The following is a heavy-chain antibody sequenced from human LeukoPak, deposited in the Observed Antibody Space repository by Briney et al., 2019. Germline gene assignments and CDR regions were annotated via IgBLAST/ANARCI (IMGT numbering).Heavy chain of an antibody. CDR2: VNPKCGGT. Sequence: GASVKVSCKVSGHTFTDHYIHWVRQAPGQGLEWMGWVNPKCGGTNYAQKFQGRVTMTRDTSISTAYMELSSLRSDDTAVYYCARDIGQRVTGTPDDYWGQGTLVTVSS. J-gene: IGHJ4*02. CDR1: GHTFTDHY. V-gene: IGHV1-2*02. CDR3: ARDIGQRVTGTPDDY. D-gene: IGHD1-7*01.